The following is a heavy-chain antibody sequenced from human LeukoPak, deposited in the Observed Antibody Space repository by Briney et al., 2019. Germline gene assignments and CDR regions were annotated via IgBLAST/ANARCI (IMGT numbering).Heavy chain of an antibody. V-gene: IGHV4-4*08. J-gene: IGHJ4*02. CDR3: VRAEINDYSRY. Sequence: SSETLSLTCAVYGGSFSGYYWSWIRQPPGKGLEWIGRISTSGSTNYNPSLKSRVTLSIDTSKNQFSLKLTSVTAADTAVYYCVRAEINDYSRYWGQGIPVIVSS. CDR2: ISTSGST. CDR1: GGSFSGYY. D-gene: IGHD4-11*01.